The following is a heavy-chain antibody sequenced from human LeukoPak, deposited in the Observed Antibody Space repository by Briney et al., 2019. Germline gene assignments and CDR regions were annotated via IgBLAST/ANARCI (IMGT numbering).Heavy chain of an antibody. V-gene: IGHV3-53*01. CDR2: IYSGGST. D-gene: IGHD4-17*01. Sequence: PGGSLRLSCAASGFTFSSYAMSWVRQAPGKGLEWVSVIYSGGSTYYADSVKGRFTISRDNSRNTLYLQMKSLRAEDTAVYYCAGSYGDPAYYYGMDVWGQGTTVTVSS. CDR1: GFTFSSYA. J-gene: IGHJ6*02. CDR3: AGSYGDPAYYYGMDV.